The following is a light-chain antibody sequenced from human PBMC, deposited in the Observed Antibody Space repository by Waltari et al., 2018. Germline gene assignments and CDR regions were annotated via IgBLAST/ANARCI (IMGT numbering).Light chain of an antibody. V-gene: IGLV3-1*01. J-gene: IGLJ3*02. CDR3: QALGTGAWV. CDR1: ILGNKY. CDR2: QAT. Sequence: SYELTQPPSVSVSPGQTASITCSGDILGNKYASWYQQKPGQSPLLVIYQATKRPSEIPERFSGSKSANAATLTITGTQAVDEADYYCQALGTGAWVFGGGTKLTVL.